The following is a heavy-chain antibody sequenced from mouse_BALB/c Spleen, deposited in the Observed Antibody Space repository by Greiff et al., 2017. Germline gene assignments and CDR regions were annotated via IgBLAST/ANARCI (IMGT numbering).Heavy chain of an antibody. D-gene: IGHD2-14*01. CDR3: ARMGGYDDADFDY. CDR1: GYTFTSYV. V-gene: IGHV1-14*01. Sequence: VQLQQSGPELVKPGASVKMSCKASGYTFTSYVMHWVKQKPGQGLEWIGYINPYNDGTKYNEKFKGKATLTSDKSSSTAYMELSSLTSEDSAVYYCARMGGYDDADFDYWGQGTTLTVSS. CDR2: INPYNDGT. J-gene: IGHJ2*01.